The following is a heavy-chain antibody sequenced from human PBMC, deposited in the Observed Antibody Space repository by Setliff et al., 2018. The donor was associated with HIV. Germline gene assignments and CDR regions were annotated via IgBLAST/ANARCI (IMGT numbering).Heavy chain of an antibody. J-gene: IGHJ4*02. CDR2: IYYSGST. CDR1: GGSMRSHY. V-gene: IGHV4-59*11. Sequence: TLSLTCTVSGGSMRSHYWSWIRQPPGKGLEWIGYIYYSGSTKHNPSLKSRVTISIDTSKNQFSLKLRSVTAADTAVYYCAGADYSDTSGYYSNFDYWGQGTLVTVSS. CDR3: AGADYSDTSGYYSNFDY. D-gene: IGHD3-22*01.